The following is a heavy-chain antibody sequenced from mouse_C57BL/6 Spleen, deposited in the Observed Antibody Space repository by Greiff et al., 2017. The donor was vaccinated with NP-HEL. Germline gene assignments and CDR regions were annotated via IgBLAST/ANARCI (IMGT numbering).Heavy chain of an antibody. Sequence: QVQLQQPGAELVRPGSSVKLSCKASGYTFTSYWMHWVKQRPIQGLEWIGNIAPSDSETHYNQKFKDKATLTVDKSASTAYMQLSSRTSEDSAVYYWARSVPSFDYWGQGTTLTVSS. CDR3: ARSVPSFDY. D-gene: IGHD6-1*01. CDR2: IAPSDSET. J-gene: IGHJ2*01. V-gene: IGHV1-52*01. CDR1: GYTFTSYW.